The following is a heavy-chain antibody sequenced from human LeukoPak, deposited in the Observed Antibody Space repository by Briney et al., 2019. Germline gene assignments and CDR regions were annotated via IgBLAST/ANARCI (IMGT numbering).Heavy chain of an antibody. CDR3: AKVDDSSGYYHGFDY. D-gene: IGHD3-22*01. CDR2: ISGSGGST. V-gene: IGHV3-23*01. CDR1: GFTFSSYA. Sequence: TGGSLRLSCAASGFTFSSYAMSWVRQAPGKGLEWVSAISGSGGSTYYADSVKGRFTISRDNSKNTLYLQMNSLRAEDTAVYYCAKVDDSSGYYHGFDYWGQGTLVTVSS. J-gene: IGHJ4*02.